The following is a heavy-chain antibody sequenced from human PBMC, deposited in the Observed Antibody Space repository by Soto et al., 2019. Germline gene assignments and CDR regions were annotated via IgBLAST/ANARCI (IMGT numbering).Heavy chain of an antibody. CDR1: GFTFSSYA. J-gene: IGHJ6*03. V-gene: IGHV3-64*01. D-gene: IGHD5-18*01. Sequence: PGGSLRLSCAASGFTFSSYAMHWVRQAPGKGLEYVSAISSNGGSTYYANSVKGRFTISRDNSKNTLYLQMGSLRAEDMAVYYCAREGYAHPYYYMDVWGKGTTVTVSS. CDR3: AREGYAHPYYYMDV. CDR2: ISSNGGST.